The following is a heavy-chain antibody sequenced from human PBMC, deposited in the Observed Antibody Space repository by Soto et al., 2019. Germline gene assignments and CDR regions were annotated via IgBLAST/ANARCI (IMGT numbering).Heavy chain of an antibody. CDR3: ARTLLHTPSAAAVKYYYYGMDV. J-gene: IGHJ6*02. D-gene: IGHD2-2*02. V-gene: IGHV5-10-1*01. CDR1: GYSFTSYW. Sequence: GESLKIACKGSGYSFTSYWISWVRQMPGKGLEWMGRSDPSDSYTNYSPSFQGHVTISADKSISTAYLQWSSLKASDTAMYYCARTLLHTPSAAAVKYYYYGMDVWGQGTTVTVSS. CDR2: SDPSDSYT.